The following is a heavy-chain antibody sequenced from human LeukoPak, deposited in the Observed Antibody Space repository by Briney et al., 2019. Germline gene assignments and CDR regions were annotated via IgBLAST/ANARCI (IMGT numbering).Heavy chain of an antibody. CDR2: IIPIFGTA. Sequence: ASVKVSCKASGGTFSSYAISWVRQAPGQGLEWMGGIIPIFGTANYAQKFQGRVTITTDESTSTAYMELSSLRSEDTAVYYCARPMGHNYYYYYYMDVWGKGTTVTVSS. CDR1: GGTFSSYA. V-gene: IGHV1-69*05. J-gene: IGHJ6*03. CDR3: ARPMGHNYYYYYYMDV. D-gene: IGHD3-10*01.